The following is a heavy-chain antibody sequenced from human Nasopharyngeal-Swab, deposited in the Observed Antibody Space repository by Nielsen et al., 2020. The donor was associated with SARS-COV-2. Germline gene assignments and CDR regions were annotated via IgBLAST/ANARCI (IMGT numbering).Heavy chain of an antibody. V-gene: IGHV3-7*01. CDR3: AGADTGFAEGGY. CDR1: GFTFSDYW. D-gene: IGHD5-12*01. J-gene: IGHJ4*02. CDR2: INRDGGAA. Sequence: GESLKISCAASGFTFSDYWMTWVRQTPGKGLEWVANINRDGGAAYYADSLKGRFTISRDNAKSSLYLQMNSLGVDDTALYYWAGADTGFAEGGYWGQGTLVTVSS.